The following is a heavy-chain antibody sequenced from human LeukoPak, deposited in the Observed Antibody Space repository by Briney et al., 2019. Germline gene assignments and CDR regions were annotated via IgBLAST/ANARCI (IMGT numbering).Heavy chain of an antibody. CDR2: INLNSGGT. V-gene: IGHV1-2*06. CDR3: ARDGGVVPAAWDGFDF. CDR1: GYSFIDYY. D-gene: IGHD2-2*01. J-gene: IGHJ3*01. Sequence: ASVKVSCKASGYSFIDYYIHWVRQAPGQGLECMGRINLNSGGTNYAQKFQGRVTMTRDTSISTAYMELSRLRSDDTALYYCARDGGVVPAAWDGFDFWGQGTMVTVSS.